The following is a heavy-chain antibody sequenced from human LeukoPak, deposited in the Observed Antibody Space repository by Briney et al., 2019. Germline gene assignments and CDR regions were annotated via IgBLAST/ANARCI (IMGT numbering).Heavy chain of an antibody. CDR3: AREGQQLVPGDYYYYMDV. CDR1: GFTFDDYA. J-gene: IGHJ6*03. V-gene: IGHV3-43D*03. Sequence: GGSLRLSCAASGFTFDDYAMHWVRQAPGKGLEWVSLISWDGGSTYYADSVKGRFTISRDNAENSLYLQMNSLRAEDTAVYYCAREGQQLVPGDYYYYMDVWGKGTTVTVSS. CDR2: ISWDGGST. D-gene: IGHD6-13*01.